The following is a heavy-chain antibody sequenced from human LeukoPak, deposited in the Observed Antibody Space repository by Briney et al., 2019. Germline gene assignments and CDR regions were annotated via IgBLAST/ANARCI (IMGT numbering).Heavy chain of an antibody. Sequence: GGSLRLSCAASGFTFSSYDMSWARQAPRKGLEWVSAISGSGANTYDADSVKGRFIISRDNSKNTLYLQMNSLRAEDTAVYYCAKDSNRGVWGSYRSYDYWGQGTLVTVSS. CDR2: ISGSGANT. D-gene: IGHD3-16*01. CDR1: GFTFSSYD. V-gene: IGHV3-23*01. J-gene: IGHJ4*02. CDR3: AKDSNRGVWGSYRSYDY.